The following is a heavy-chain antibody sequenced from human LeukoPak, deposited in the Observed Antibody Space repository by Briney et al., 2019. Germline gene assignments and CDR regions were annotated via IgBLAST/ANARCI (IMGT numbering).Heavy chain of an antibody. D-gene: IGHD3-22*01. CDR2: IYTSGST. Sequence: SETLSLTCTVSGGSISSYYWSWIRQPAGKGLEWIGRIYTSGSTNYNPSLKSRATMSVDTSKNQFSLKLSSVTAADTAVYYCARDSHYYDSSGYGAFDIWGQGTMVTVSS. J-gene: IGHJ3*02. V-gene: IGHV4-4*07. CDR3: ARDSHYYDSSGYGAFDI. CDR1: GGSISSYY.